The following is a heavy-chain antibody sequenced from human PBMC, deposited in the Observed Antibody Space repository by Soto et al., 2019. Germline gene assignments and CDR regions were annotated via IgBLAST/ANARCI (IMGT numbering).Heavy chain of an antibody. CDR2: ISAYNGNA. J-gene: IGHJ6*02. V-gene: IGHV1-18*04. Sequence: QVQLVQSGAEVKKPGASVKVSCKASGYTFTSYGISWVRQAPGQGLEWMGWISAYNGNAKYAQKRQGRVTMTTDTSTSTAYMEPRSLRSDDTAVYYCARGGSIWSHYDCYGMDVLCQGTTVTVSS. CDR3: ARGGSIWSHYDCYGMDV. CDR1: GYTFTSYG. D-gene: IGHD6-13*01.